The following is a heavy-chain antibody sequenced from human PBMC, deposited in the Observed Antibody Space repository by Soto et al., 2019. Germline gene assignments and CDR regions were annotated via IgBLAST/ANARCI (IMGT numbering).Heavy chain of an antibody. CDR1: GGSISSGDYY. V-gene: IGHV4-30-4*01. D-gene: IGHD3-10*01. Sequence: SGTLSLTCTVCGGSISSGDYYWSWIRQPPGKGLEWIGYIYYSGSTYYNPSLKSRVTISVDTSKNQFSLKLSSVTAADTAVYYCASYLSITMVREKYYFDYWGQGTLVTVSS. CDR3: ASYLSITMVREKYYFDY. J-gene: IGHJ4*02. CDR2: IYYSGST.